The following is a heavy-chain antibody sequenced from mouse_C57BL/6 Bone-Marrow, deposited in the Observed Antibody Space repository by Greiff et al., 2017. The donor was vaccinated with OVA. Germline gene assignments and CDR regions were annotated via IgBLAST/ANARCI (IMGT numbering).Heavy chain of an antibody. V-gene: IGHV14-4*01. Sequence: EVHLVESGAELVRPGASVKLSCTASGFNITDDYMHWVKQRPEQGLEWIGWIDPENGDTEYASKFQGKATITADTSSNTAYLQLSSLTSEDTAVYYCTVYYYGSSPLDYWGQGTTLTVSS. CDR2: IDPENGDT. J-gene: IGHJ2*01. CDR3: TVYYYGSSPLDY. CDR1: GFNITDDY. D-gene: IGHD1-1*01.